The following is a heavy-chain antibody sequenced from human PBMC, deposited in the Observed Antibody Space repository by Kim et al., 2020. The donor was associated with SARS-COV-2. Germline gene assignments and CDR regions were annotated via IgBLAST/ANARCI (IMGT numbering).Heavy chain of an antibody. D-gene: IGHD1-26*01. CDR2: IYYSGST. V-gene: IGHV4-39*01. Sequence: SETLSLTCTVSGGSISSSSYYWGWIRQPPGKGLEWIGSIYYSGSTYYNPSLKSRVTISVDTSKNQFSLKLSSVTAADTAVYYCARQNRVGAMGREYYFDYWGQGTLVTVSS. J-gene: IGHJ4*02. CDR1: GGSISSSSYY. CDR3: ARQNRVGAMGREYYFDY.